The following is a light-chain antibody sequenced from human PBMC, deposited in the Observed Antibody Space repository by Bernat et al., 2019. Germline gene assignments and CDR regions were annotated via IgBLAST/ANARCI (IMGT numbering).Light chain of an antibody. V-gene: IGLV2-8*01. Sequence: QSALTQPPSASGSPGQSVTISCTGTSSDVGGYNYVSWYHQHPGKAPKLMIYEVTKRPSGVPDRFSGSKSGNTAFLTVSGLQAEDEADYYCSSYAGSSNWVFGGGTKLTVL. J-gene: IGLJ3*02. CDR3: SSYAGSSNWV. CDR1: SSDVGGYNY. CDR2: EVT.